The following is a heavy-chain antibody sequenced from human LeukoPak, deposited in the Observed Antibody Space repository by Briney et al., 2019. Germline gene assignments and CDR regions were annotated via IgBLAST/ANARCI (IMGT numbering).Heavy chain of an antibody. CDR2: IYYSGST. CDR1: GGSISSSSYY. D-gene: IGHD1-1*01. Sequence: PSETLSLTCTVSGGSISSSSYYWGWIRQPPGKGLEWIGSIYYSGSTYYNPSLKSRVTISVDTSKNQFSLKLSSVTAADTAVYYCARHTKLERRPDWFDPWGQGTLVTVSS. CDR3: ARHTKLERRPDWFDP. V-gene: IGHV4-39*01. J-gene: IGHJ5*02.